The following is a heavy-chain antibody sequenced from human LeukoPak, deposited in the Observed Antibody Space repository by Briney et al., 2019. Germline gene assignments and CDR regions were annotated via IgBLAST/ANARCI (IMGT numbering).Heavy chain of an antibody. Sequence: GGSLRLSCAASGFTFSSYGMSWVRQAPGKGLEWVSAISGSGGSTYYADSVKGRFTISRDNSKNTLYLQMNSLRAEDTAVYYCAQQADSSGTDYMDVWGKGTTVTISS. J-gene: IGHJ6*03. CDR2: ISGSGGST. V-gene: IGHV3-23*01. D-gene: IGHD3-22*01. CDR3: AQQADSSGTDYMDV. CDR1: GFTFSSYG.